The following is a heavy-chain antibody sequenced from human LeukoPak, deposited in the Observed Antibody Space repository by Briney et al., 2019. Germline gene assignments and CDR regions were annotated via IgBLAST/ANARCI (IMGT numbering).Heavy chain of an antibody. V-gene: IGHV1-69*13. D-gene: IGHD6-19*01. J-gene: IGHJ6*03. CDR3: AREVAYSSCWYQDYYYYMDV. CDR2: IIPIFGTA. Sequence: ASVKVSCKASGGTFSSYAISWVRQAPGQGLEWMGGIIPIFGTANYAQKFQGRVTITADESTSTAYMELSNLRSEDTAVYYCAREVAYSSCWYQDYYYYMDVWGKGTTVTVSS. CDR1: GGTFSSYA.